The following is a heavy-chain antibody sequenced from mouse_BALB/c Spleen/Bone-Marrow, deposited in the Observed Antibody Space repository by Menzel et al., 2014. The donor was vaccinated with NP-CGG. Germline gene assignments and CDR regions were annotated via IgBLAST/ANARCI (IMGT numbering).Heavy chain of an antibody. V-gene: IGHV1-9*01. D-gene: IGHD2-1*01. CDR1: GYTFSSYW. Sequence: QVQLQQSGAELMKPGASVKISCKATGYTFSSYWIEWVKQRPGHGLEWIGEILPGSGSTNYNEKFKGKATFTADTSSNTAYMQLSSLTSGDSAVYYCAREDGNHVGFAYWGQGTLVTASA. CDR2: ILPGSGST. J-gene: IGHJ3*01. CDR3: AREDGNHVGFAY.